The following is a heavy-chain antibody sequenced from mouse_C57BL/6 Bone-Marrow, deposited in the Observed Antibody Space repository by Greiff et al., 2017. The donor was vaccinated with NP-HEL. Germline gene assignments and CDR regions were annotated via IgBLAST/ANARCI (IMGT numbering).Heavy chain of an antibody. CDR3: APLLRYYAMDY. CDR1: GYTFTSYG. Sequence: QVQLKQSGAELARPGASVKLSCKASGYTFTSYGISWVKQSTGQGLEWIGEIYPRSGNTYYNEKFKGKATLTADKSSSTAYMELRSLTSEDSAVYFCAPLLRYYAMDYWGQGTSVTVSS. V-gene: IGHV1-81*01. J-gene: IGHJ4*01. CDR2: IYPRSGNT. D-gene: IGHD1-2*01.